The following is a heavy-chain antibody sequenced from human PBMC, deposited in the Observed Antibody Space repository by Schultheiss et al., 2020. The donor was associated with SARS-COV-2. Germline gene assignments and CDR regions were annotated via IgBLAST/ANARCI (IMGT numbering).Heavy chain of an antibody. CDR1: GGSFSGYY. CDR3: ASGGVAARIDY. V-gene: IGHV4-34*01. J-gene: IGHJ4*02. D-gene: IGHD2-15*01. Sequence: SETLSLTWAVYGGSFSGYYWSWIRQPPGKGLEWVGEINHSGSTNYNPDLKSRVTISLDTSKNKFSLKLSSVTAADTAVYYCASGGVAARIDYWGQGTLVTVSS. CDR2: INHSGST.